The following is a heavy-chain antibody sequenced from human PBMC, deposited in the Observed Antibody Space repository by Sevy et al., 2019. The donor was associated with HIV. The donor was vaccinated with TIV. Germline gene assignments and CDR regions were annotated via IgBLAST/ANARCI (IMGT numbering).Heavy chain of an antibody. CDR2: IWYDGSNK. J-gene: IGHJ6*02. D-gene: IGHD6-19*01. CDR1: GFTFSSYG. V-gene: IGHV3-33*01. CDR3: ARALPWLVGYGMDV. Sequence: GESLKISCAASGFTFSSYGMHWVRQAPGKGLEWVAVIWYDGSNKYYADSVKGRFTISRDNSKNTLYLQMNSLRAEDTAVYYCARALPWLVGYGMDVWGQGTTVTVSS.